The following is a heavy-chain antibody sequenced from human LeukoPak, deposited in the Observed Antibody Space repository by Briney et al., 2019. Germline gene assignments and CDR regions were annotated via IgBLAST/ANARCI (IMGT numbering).Heavy chain of an antibody. Sequence: GGSLRLSCATSGFTFSSYWMHWVRQAPGKGLEWVANIKQVGSEKYYVDSVKGRFTISRDNAKNSLYLQMNSLRAEDTAVYYCARDLTGSYEYWGQGTLVTVSS. CDR3: ARDLTGSYEY. CDR1: GFTFSSYW. CDR2: IKQVGSEK. D-gene: IGHD1-26*01. V-gene: IGHV3-7*01. J-gene: IGHJ4*02.